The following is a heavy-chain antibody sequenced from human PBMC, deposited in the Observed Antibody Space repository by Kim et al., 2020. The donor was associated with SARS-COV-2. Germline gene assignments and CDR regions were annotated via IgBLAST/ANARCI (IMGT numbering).Heavy chain of an antibody. Sequence: KGRFTISRDNAKNSLYLQMNSLRDEDTAVYYCAREFETMVRGVIINYFDYWGQGTLVTVSS. D-gene: IGHD3-10*01. CDR3: AREFETMVRGVIINYFDY. J-gene: IGHJ4*02. V-gene: IGHV3-48*02.